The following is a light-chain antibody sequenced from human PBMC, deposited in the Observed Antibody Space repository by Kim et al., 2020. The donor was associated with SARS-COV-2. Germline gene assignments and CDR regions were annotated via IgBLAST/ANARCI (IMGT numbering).Light chain of an antibody. J-gene: IGKJ1*01. CDR2: AAS. V-gene: IGKV1-12*01. Sequence: DIQMFQSPSSVSASIGDRLTVTCRASQDIGKWFAWYQQKPGRAPKLLIYAASSLHGGVPSRFSASGSGTYFTLTITGLQPEDFATYYCQSANSVPPFAFGQGTKVDIK. CDR3: QSANSVPPFA. CDR1: QDIGKW.